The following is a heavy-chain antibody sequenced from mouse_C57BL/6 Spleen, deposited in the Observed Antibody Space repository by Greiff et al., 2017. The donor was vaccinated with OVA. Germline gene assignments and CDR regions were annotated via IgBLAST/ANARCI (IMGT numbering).Heavy chain of an antibody. CDR3: ERSDDYPCFDY. CDR1: GYTFTDYY. CDR2: INPNNGGT. Sequence: VQLQQSGPELVKPGASVKISCKASGYTFTDYYMNWVKQSHGKSLEWIGDINPNNGGTSYNQKFKGKATLTVDKSSSTAYMELRSLTSEDSAVYDCERSDDYPCFDYWGQGTTLTVSS. J-gene: IGHJ2*01. V-gene: IGHV1-26*01. D-gene: IGHD2-13*01.